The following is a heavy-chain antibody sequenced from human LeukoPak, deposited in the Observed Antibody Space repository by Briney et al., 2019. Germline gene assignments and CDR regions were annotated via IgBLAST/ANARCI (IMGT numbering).Heavy chain of an antibody. CDR2: ISAYNGNT. D-gene: IGHD3-3*01. V-gene: IGHV1-18*04. J-gene: IGHJ4*02. CDR3: ARVVVGLRFWEWLHRGGFDY. CDR1: GYTFTSYG. Sequence: ASVKVSCKASGYTFTSYGISWVRQAPGQGLEWMGWISAYNGNTNYAQKLQGRVTITTDTSTSTAYMELKSLRSDDTAVFLCARVVVGLRFWEWLHRGGFDYWGQGTLVTVSS.